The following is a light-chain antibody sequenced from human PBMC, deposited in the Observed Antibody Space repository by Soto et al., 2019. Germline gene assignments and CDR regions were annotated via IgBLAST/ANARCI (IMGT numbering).Light chain of an antibody. J-gene: IGLJ1*01. V-gene: IGLV2-23*01. CDR1: SSDVGSYNL. CDR3: YSYAGENLYV. Sequence: QSVMTQPASVSASPGQSITIPCTGTSSDVGSYNLVSWFQKHPGKVPKLLIYEGTKRPSGLSDRFSGSKSGTTACLTISELQAEDEAHYYCYSYAGENLYVFGTWTKLNAL. CDR2: EGT.